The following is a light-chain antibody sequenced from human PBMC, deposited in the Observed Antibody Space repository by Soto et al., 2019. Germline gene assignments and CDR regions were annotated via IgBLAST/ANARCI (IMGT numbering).Light chain of an antibody. CDR2: GAF. CDR3: QQYGSSPYN. J-gene: IGKJ2*01. Sequence: PGERATLSCGTSQPITSDYLAWYQQKPGQAPRLLMYGAFKRATGIPARFSGSGFGTDFTLTISRLEPEDFAVYYCQQYGSSPYNFGQGTKLEI. V-gene: IGKV3-20*01. CDR1: QPITSDY.